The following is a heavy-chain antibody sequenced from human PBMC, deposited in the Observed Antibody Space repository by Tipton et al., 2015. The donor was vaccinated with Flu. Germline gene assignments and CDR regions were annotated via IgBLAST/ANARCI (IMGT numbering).Heavy chain of an antibody. D-gene: IGHD3-10*01. CDR3: ARDRGWPASLDY. J-gene: IGHJ4*02. V-gene: IGHV4-59*01. Sequence: LRLSCTVSGGSISSYYWSWIRQPAGKGLEWIGFSYYSGSTSYNPSLQSRVTISVDTSRNQFSLNLKSVTAADTAVYYCARDRGWPASLDYWGQGILVTVSS. CDR2: SYYSGST. CDR1: GGSISSYY.